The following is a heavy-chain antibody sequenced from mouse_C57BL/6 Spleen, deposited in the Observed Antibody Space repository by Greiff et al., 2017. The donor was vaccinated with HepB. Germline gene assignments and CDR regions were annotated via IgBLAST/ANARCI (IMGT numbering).Heavy chain of an antibody. J-gene: IGHJ1*03. CDR2: IDPSDSYT. V-gene: IGHV1-69*01. D-gene: IGHD2-1*01. CDR3: ARGDGNFYWYFDV. CDR1: GYTFTSYW. Sequence: QVQLKQPGAELVMPGASVKLSCKASGYTFTSYWMHWVKQRPGQGLEWIGEIDPSDSYTNYNQKFKGKSTLTVDKSSSTAYMQLSSLTSEDSAVYYCARGDGNFYWYFDVWGTGTTVTVSS.